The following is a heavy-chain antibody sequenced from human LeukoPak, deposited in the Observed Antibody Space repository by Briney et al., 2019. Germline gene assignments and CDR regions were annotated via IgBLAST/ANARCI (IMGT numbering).Heavy chain of an antibody. CDR2: IYYSGST. V-gene: IGHV4-39*07. J-gene: IGHJ4*02. CDR3: ARVGRYYYGSGSYSNYFDY. Sequence: NPSETLSLTCTVSGGSISSSNYYWGWVRQPPGKGLEWIGSIYYSGSTYYNPSLKSRVIISIDTSENQFSLKLSSVTAADTAVYYCARVGRYYYGSGSYSNYFDYWGQGTLVTVSS. D-gene: IGHD3-10*01. CDR1: GGSISSSNYY.